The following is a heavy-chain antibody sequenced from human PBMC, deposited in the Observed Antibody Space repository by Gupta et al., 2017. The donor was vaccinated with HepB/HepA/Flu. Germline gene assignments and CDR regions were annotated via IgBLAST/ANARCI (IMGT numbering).Heavy chain of an antibody. CDR1: GYTFTGSY. J-gene: IGHJ4*02. CDR3: ARVQPITMVRGGLGEFDY. D-gene: IGHD3-10*01. CDR2: INPNSGGT. V-gene: IGHV1-2*02. Sequence: QVQLVQSGAEVKKPGASVKVSCKASGYTFTGSYMHWVRQAPGQGLEWMGWINPNSGGTNYAQKFQGRVTMTRDTSISTAYMELSRLRSDDTAVYYCARVQPITMVRGGLGEFDYWGQGTLVTVSS.